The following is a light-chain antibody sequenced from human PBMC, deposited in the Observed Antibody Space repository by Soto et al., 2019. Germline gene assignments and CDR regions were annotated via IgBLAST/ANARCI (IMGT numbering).Light chain of an antibody. CDR3: SSYAGSNNWV. Sequence: QSVLTQPPSASGSPGQSVTFSCTGTSSDVGGYDYVSWYQQHPGKAPKLMIYEVSKRPSGVPDRFSGSKSGNTASLNVSGLQAEDEADYYCSSYAGSNNWVFGGGTKLTVL. V-gene: IGLV2-8*01. CDR1: SSDVGGYDY. J-gene: IGLJ3*02. CDR2: EVS.